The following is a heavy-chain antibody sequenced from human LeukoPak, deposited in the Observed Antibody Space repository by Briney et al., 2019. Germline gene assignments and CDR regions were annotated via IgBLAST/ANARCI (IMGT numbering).Heavy chain of an antibody. J-gene: IGHJ6*02. D-gene: IGHD6-6*01. V-gene: IGHV4-34*01. CDR2: IDHRGTT. CDR3: ATRPYYYYGIDV. CDR1: NGSFSGYY. Sequence: SETLSLTCGVYNGSFSGYYWTWIRQFPGKGLEWIGEIDHRGTTYYTPSLKSRVTLSLDTSKNRLSLNLGSVTAADTAIYYCATRPYYYYGIDVWGQGTPVTVSS.